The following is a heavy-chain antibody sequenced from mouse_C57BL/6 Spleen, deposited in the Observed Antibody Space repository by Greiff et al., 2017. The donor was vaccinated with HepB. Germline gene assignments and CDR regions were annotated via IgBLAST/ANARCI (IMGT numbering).Heavy chain of an antibody. V-gene: IGHV1-78*01. Sequence: VKLVESDAELVKPGASVKISCKVSGYTFTDHTIHWMKQRPEQGLEWIGYIYPRDGSTKYNEKFKGKATLTADKSSSTAYMQLNSLTSEDSAVYFCARNYDYADYYAMDYWGQGTSVTVSS. CDR3: ARNYDYADYYAMDY. CDR1: GYTFTDHT. J-gene: IGHJ4*01. D-gene: IGHD2-4*01. CDR2: IYPRDGST.